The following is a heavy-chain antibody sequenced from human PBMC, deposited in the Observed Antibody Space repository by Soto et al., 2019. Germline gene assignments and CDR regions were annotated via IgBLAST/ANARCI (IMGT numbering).Heavy chain of an antibody. J-gene: IGHJ6*02. V-gene: IGHV3-33*01. Sequence: QVQLVESGGGVVQPGRSLRLSCAASGFTFSSYGMHWVRQAPGKGLEWVAVIWYDGSNKYYADSVKGRFTISRDNSKNALYLQMNSLRAEDTAVYYCARGEGGSSSYYYYYGMDVWGQGTTVTVSS. CDR1: GFTFSSYG. D-gene: IGHD6-6*01. CDR3: ARGEGGSSSYYYYYGMDV. CDR2: IWYDGSNK.